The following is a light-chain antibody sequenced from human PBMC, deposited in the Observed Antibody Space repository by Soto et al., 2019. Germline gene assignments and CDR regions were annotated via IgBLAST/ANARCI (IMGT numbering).Light chain of an antibody. Sequence: AIRITQSPSSFSASTGDRVTITCRASQGISSYLAWYQQKPGKAPKLLIYAASTLQSGVPSRFSGSGSGTDFTLTISNLQPDDCATYYCQQYENYWTFGQGTKVDI. CDR1: QGISSY. J-gene: IGKJ1*01. CDR2: AAS. V-gene: IGKV1-8*01. CDR3: QQYENYWT.